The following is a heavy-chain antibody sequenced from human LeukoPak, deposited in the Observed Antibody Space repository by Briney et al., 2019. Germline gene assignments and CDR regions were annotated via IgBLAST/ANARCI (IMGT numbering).Heavy chain of an antibody. CDR2: VNRDGSET. V-gene: IGHV3-7*03. J-gene: IGHJ6*02. CDR3: ARNNGMDV. Sequence: GGSLRLSCAASGFALSSHWMTWVRQVPGRGPEWVANVNRDGSETYYLDSVKGRFTISKGNAKNSLYLQMNSLRAEDTALYHCARNNGMDVWGQGTTVIVS. CDR1: GFALSSHW.